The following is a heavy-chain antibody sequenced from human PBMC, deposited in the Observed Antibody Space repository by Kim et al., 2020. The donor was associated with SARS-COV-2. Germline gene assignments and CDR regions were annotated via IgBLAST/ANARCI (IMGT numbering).Heavy chain of an antibody. Sequence: GGSLRLSCAASGFTFSSYGMHWVRQAPGKGLVWVSRIDTDGSGTSYADSVKGRFTISRDNAKNTLFLQMNSLRAKDTAVYYCVRVLGSGRGDDYWGQGTLVIVSS. CDR2: IDTDGSGT. V-gene: IGHV3-74*01. CDR1: GFTFSSYG. D-gene: IGHD3-16*01. CDR3: VRVLGSGRGDDY. J-gene: IGHJ4*02.